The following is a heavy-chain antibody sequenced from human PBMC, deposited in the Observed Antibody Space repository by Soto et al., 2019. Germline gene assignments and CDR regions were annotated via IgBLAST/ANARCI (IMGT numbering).Heavy chain of an antibody. CDR1: GYTFTSYG. CDR3: ARDVGEDIVVVVAATPLDY. J-gene: IGHJ4*02. Sequence: QVQLVQSGAEVKKPGASVKVSCKASGYTFTSYGISWVRQAPGQGLEWMGWISAYNGNTNYAQKLQGRVTMTTDTTTSTAYMELRSLGSDDTAVYYCARDVGEDIVVVVAATPLDYWGQGTLVTVSS. V-gene: IGHV1-18*01. D-gene: IGHD2-15*01. CDR2: ISAYNGNT.